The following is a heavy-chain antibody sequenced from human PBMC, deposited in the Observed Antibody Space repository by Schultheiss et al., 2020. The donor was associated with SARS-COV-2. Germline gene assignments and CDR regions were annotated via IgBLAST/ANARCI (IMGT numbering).Heavy chain of an antibody. J-gene: IGHJ2*01. V-gene: IGHV4-61*08. CDR1: GGSISSGGYY. CDR3: ARGNVVVTHWYFDL. Sequence: SQTLSLTCPVSGGSISSGGYYWSWIRQPPGKGLEWIGYIYYSGSTNYNPSLKSRVTISVDTSKNQFSLKLSSVTAADTAVYYCARGNVVVTHWYFDLWGRGTLVTVSS. D-gene: IGHD2-21*02. CDR2: IYYSGST.